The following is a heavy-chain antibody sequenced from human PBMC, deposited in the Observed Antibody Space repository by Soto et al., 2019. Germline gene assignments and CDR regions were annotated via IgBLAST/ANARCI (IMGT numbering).Heavy chain of an antibody. Sequence: LGTLSPTCVVSGDSIPSIDHCAWIRQPPGRGLEWVASIYHSGTTYYNPSLKSRVTISVDTSKNQFSLRLTSVTAADAAVYYCARRGVRAAATNWFDPWGQGTLVTV. CDR3: ARRGVRAAATNWFDP. CDR1: GDSIPSIDH. D-gene: IGHD6-13*01. J-gene: IGHJ5*02. V-gene: IGHV4-38-2*01. CDR2: IYHSGTT.